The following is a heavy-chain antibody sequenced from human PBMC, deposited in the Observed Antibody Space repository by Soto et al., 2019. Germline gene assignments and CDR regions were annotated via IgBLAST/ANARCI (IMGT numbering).Heavy chain of an antibody. CDR3: AKDPEVVVTAPDY. Sequence: GGSLRLSCAASGFTFSTHAMNWVRQAPGKGLEWVSGISGSGGSTYYADSVKGRFTISRDNSKNTLYLQMNSLRAEDTAIYYCAKDPEVVVTAPDYWGQGTLVTVSS. D-gene: IGHD2-21*02. V-gene: IGHV3-23*01. CDR1: GFTFSTHA. CDR2: ISGSGGST. J-gene: IGHJ4*02.